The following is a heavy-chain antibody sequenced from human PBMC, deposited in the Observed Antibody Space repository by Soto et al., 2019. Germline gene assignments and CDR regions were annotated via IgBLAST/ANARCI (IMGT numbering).Heavy chain of an antibody. V-gene: IGHV3-11*06. Sequence: GGSLRLSCAASGFTFSDYYMSWIRQAPGKGLEWVSYISSSSSYTNYADSVEGRFTISRDNAKNSLYLQMNSLRAEDTAVYYCARVGAAEAGYYAFDIWGQGTMVTVSS. J-gene: IGHJ3*02. CDR2: ISSSSSYT. D-gene: IGHD6-13*01. CDR3: ARVGAAEAGYYAFDI. CDR1: GFTFSDYY.